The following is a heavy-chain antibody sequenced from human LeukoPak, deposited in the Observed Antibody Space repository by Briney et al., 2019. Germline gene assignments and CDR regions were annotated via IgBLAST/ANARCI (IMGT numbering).Heavy chain of an antibody. J-gene: IGHJ4*02. CDR2: ISSSGSTK. D-gene: IGHD3-9*01. CDR3: ARGWRYFDC. CDR1: GVTFSYYG. V-gene: IGHV3-48*04. Sequence: GGSLRLSCAASGVTFSYYGMNWVRQAPGKGLEWVSYISSSGSTKYYADSVKGRFTISRDNAKNSLSLQMNSLRAEDTAVYYCARGWRYFDCWGQGTLVTVSS.